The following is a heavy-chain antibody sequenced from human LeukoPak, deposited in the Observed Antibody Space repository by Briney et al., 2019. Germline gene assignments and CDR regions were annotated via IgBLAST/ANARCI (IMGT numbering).Heavy chain of an antibody. J-gene: IGHJ4*02. Sequence: GSLRLSCAASGFTFSDYYMSWIRQAPRKGLEWVAVISYDGNNKYYADSVKGRFTISRDNSKNTLYLQMSSLRGEDTAVYYCAKGLQVAEPPDYWGQGILVTVSS. D-gene: IGHD2-15*01. V-gene: IGHV3-30*18. CDR2: ISYDGNNK. CDR1: GFTFSDYY. CDR3: AKGLQVAEPPDY.